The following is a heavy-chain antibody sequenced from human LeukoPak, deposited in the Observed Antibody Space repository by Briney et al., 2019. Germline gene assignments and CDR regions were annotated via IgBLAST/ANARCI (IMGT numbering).Heavy chain of an antibody. CDR2: ISGSDGST. J-gene: IGHJ4*02. CDR3: AILTGYYGLDY. CDR1: GFTFSIYA. Sequence: GGSLRLSCAASGFTFSIYAMNWVRQAPGKGLEWVSSISGSDGSTYYADSVKGRFTISRDNSKNTLYLQMNSLRAEDTAVYYCAILTGYYGLDYWGQGTLVTVSP. V-gene: IGHV3-23*01. D-gene: IGHD3-9*01.